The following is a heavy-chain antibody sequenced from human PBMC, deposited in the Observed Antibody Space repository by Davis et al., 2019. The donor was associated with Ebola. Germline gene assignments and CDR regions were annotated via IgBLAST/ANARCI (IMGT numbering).Heavy chain of an antibody. V-gene: IGHV1-2*04. CDR2: INPNSGGT. CDR1: GYTFTSYA. CDR3: ARGSYYYGMDV. Sequence: AASVKVSCKASGYTFTSYAMHWVRQAPGQGLEWMGWINPNSGGTNYAQKFQGWVTMTRDTSISTAYMELSRLRSDDTAVYYCARGSYYYGMDVWGQGTTVTVSS. J-gene: IGHJ6*02.